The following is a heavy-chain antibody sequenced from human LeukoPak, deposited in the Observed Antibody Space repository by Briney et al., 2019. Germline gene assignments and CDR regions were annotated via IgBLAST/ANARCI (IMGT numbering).Heavy chain of an antibody. V-gene: IGHV3-23*01. Sequence: DPGGSLRLSCAASGFTFSSYAMSWVRQAPGKGLEWVSSISGRGANTHYADSVKGRFTISGDYSKSTLNLQMNSLRAEDTAVYYCAKSGRVFDTSGYYWFPNWGQGILVTVSS. CDR2: ISGRGANT. D-gene: IGHD3-22*01. CDR3: AKSGRVFDTSGYYWFPN. J-gene: IGHJ4*02. CDR1: GFTFSSYA.